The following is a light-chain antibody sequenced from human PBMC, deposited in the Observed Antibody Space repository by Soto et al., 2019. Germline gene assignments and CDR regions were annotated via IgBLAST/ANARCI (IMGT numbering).Light chain of an antibody. CDR2: EAS. CDR1: QSVFSN. V-gene: IGKV3-15*01. J-gene: IGKJ4*01. CDR3: QQYNNWPLT. Sequence: EKVMTQSPVTLSVSPGERATLSCRASQSVFSNLAWYQQKPGQAPRLLIYEASTRATVIPARFSGSGSGTEFTLTISSLQSEDFAVYYCQQYNNWPLTFGGGTKVEIK.